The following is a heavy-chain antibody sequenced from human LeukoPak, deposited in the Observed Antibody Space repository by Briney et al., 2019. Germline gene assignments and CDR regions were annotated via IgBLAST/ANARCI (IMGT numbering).Heavy chain of an antibody. Sequence: PSETLSLTCTVSGGSISSGGYYWSWIRQHPGKGLEWIGYIYYSGSTYYNPSLKSRVTISVDTSKNQFSLKPSSVTAADTAVYYCAREEAAMGFDYWGQGTLVTVSS. CDR1: GGSISSGGYY. J-gene: IGHJ4*02. V-gene: IGHV4-31*03. CDR3: AREEAAMGFDY. CDR2: IYYSGST. D-gene: IGHD5-18*01.